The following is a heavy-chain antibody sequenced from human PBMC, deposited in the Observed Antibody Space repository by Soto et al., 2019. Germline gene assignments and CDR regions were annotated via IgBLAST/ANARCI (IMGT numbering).Heavy chain of an antibody. Sequence: PGGSLRLSCAASGFTFSSYAMSWVRQAPGKGLEWVSAISGSGGSTYYADSVKGRFTISRDNSKNTLYLQMNSLRAEDTAVYYCAKDLIKLIGGSCFWFDPFAQRTLVTVSS. CDR1: GFTFSSYA. V-gene: IGHV3-23*01. J-gene: IGHJ5*01. D-gene: IGHD2-15*01. CDR2: ISGSGGST. CDR3: AKDLIKLIGGSCFWFDP.